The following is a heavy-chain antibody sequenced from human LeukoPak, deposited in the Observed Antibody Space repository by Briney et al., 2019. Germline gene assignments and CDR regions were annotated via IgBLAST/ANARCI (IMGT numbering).Heavy chain of an antibody. J-gene: IGHJ4*02. D-gene: IGHD3-10*01. CDR2: ISPSDDIK. CDR3: AKDDAWLRFGE. CDR1: GFTFSNHG. V-gene: IGHV3-23*01. Sequence: GGSLRLSCAASGFTFSNHGMNWGRQAPGEGLEWVSGISPSDDIKYDAYSVKGRCTISRDNSKNMLYLEVISLTADDTDVYYCAKDDAWLRFGEWSQGTLVTVSS.